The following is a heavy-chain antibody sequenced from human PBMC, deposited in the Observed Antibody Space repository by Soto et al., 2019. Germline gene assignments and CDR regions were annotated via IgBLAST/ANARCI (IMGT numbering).Heavy chain of an antibody. Sequence: EVQLVESGGGLVKPGGSLRLSCAASGFTFSSNSMNWVRQAPGKGLEWVSSITSTSTYIYYADSVNGRFTISRDNAKNSLFRQIHSLRAEHTTVYYCAREGSRYSESVSNGVDYWGQGTLVTVSS. J-gene: IGHJ4*02. CDR2: ITSTSTYI. CDR1: GFTFSSNS. D-gene: IGHD4-4*01. V-gene: IGHV3-21*01. CDR3: AREGSRYSESVSNGVDY.